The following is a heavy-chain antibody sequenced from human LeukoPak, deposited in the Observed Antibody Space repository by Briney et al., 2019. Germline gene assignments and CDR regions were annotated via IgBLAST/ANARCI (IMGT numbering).Heavy chain of an antibody. Sequence: PGGSLRLSCEASGFTFSSYGMSWVRQAPGKGLEWVSGIRGSGSNTDYVGSVKGRFTISRDNSKNTLYLQMDSLRAEDTAVYYCAKGLRELWGGAFDMWGQGTMVTVSS. CDR3: AKGLRELWGGAFDM. CDR2: IRGSGSNT. J-gene: IGHJ3*02. CDR1: GFTFSSYG. V-gene: IGHV3-23*01. D-gene: IGHD5-12*01.